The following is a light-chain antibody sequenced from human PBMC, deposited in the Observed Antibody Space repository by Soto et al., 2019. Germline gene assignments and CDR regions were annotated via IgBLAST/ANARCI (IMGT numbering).Light chain of an antibody. CDR2: DVS. J-gene: IGLJ3*02. V-gene: IGLV2-14*01. Sequence: QSVLTQPASVSGSPGPSITISYTGTSSDVGASNSVSWYQQHPGKSPKLLIYDVSSRPSGVSNRFSGSKSGNTASLTISGLQAEDEADYYCCSHTSSNPWVFGGGSKLTVL. CDR1: SSDVGASNS. CDR3: CSHTSSNPWV.